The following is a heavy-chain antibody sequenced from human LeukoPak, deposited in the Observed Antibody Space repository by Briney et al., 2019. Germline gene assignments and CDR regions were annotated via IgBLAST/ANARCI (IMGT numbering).Heavy chain of an antibody. Sequence: PGGSLRLSCAASRFAFSSYGMHWLRQAPGKGLEWVAFIRYDGTNKYYADSVKGRFTISRDNYQNTLYLQMNSLRAEDTAVYYCAAPDCGADCYSFDYWGQGTLVTVSS. D-gene: IGHD2-21*01. CDR1: RFAFSSYG. CDR2: IRYDGTNK. CDR3: AAPDCGADCYSFDY. V-gene: IGHV3-30*02. J-gene: IGHJ4*02.